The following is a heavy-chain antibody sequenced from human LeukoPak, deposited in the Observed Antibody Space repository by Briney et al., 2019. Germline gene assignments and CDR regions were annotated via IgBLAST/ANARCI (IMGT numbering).Heavy chain of an antibody. Sequence: ASVKVSCKASGYTFTSYDINWVRQATGQGLEWMGWMNPNSGNTGYAQKFQGRVTITRNTSISTAYMELSSLRSEDTAVYYCARTTVTTWYFDYWGQGTLVTVSS. J-gene: IGHJ4*02. CDR2: MNPNSGNT. CDR1: GYTFTSYD. D-gene: IGHD4-17*01. CDR3: ARTTVTTWYFDY. V-gene: IGHV1-8*03.